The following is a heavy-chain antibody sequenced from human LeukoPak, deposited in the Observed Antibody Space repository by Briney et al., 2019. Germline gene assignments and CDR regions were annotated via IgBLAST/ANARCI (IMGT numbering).Heavy chain of an antibody. CDR3: AKLPTTGWYAGGNWCDP. D-gene: IGHD6-19*01. J-gene: IGHJ5*02. CDR2: ISGSGGDI. Sequence: PGGSLRLSCAASGFTFSNYAMTWVRQAPGKGLEWVSLISGSGGDIRYADSVRGRFSISRDNSKNTLYLQMNSLRAEDTAVFYCAKLPTTGWYAGGNWCDPWGQGTLVTVSS. CDR1: GFTFSNYA. V-gene: IGHV3-23*01.